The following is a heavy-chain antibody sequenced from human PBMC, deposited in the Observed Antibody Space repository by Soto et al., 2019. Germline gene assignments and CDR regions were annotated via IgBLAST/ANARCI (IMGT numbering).Heavy chain of an antibody. J-gene: IGHJ3*02. CDR3: ARDVAVAGTSAFDI. CDR2: IIPIFGTA. Sequence: QVQLVQSGAEVKKPGSSVKVSCKASGGTFSSYAISWVRRAPGQGLEWMGGIIPIFGTANYAQKFQGRVTITADKSTSTAYMELSSLRSEDTAVYYCARDVAVAGTSAFDIWGQGTMVTVSS. D-gene: IGHD6-19*01. CDR1: GGTFSSYA. V-gene: IGHV1-69*06.